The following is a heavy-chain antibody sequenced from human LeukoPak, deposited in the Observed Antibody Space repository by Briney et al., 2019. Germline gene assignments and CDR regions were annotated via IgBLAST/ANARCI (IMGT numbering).Heavy chain of an antibody. CDR3: ARDPMYYYGSGDNWFDP. J-gene: IGHJ5*02. D-gene: IGHD3-10*01. Sequence: GGSLRLSCAASGFTFSSYSMNWVRQAPGKGLEWVSSISSSSSYIYYADSVKGRFTISRDNAKNSLYLQMNSLRAEDTAVYYCARDPMYYYGSGDNWFDPWGQGTLVTVSS. CDR2: ISSSSSYI. V-gene: IGHV3-21*01. CDR1: GFTFSSYS.